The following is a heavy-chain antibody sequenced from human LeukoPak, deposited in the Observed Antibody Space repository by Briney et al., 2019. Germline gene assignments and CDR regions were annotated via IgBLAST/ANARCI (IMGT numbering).Heavy chain of an antibody. CDR1: GDSVSSNIAT. J-gene: IGHJ6*03. CDR3: ARVGPWVNPDYYYYYMDV. Sequence: SQTLSLTCAISGDSVSSNIATWNWIRQSPSRGLEWLGRTYYRSKWYNDYAVSVKSRITINPDTSKNQFSLQLNSVIPEDTAVYYCARVGPWVNPDYYYYYMDVWGKGTTVTVSS. CDR2: TYYRSKWYN. V-gene: IGHV6-1*01. D-gene: IGHD1-14*01.